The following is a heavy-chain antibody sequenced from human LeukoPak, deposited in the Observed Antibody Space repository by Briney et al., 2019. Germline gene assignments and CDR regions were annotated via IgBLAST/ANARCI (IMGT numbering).Heavy chain of an antibody. J-gene: IGHJ4*02. CDR3: AREAPMAPFDY. V-gene: IGHV3-33*01. D-gene: IGHD2-8*01. CDR2: IWYDGSNK. Sequence: GRSLRLSCAASGFTFSSYGMHWVRQAPGKGLEWVAVIWYDGSNKYYADSVKGRFTISRDNSKNTLYLQMNSLRAEDTAVYYCAREAPMAPFDYWGQGTLVSVSS. CDR1: GFTFSSYG.